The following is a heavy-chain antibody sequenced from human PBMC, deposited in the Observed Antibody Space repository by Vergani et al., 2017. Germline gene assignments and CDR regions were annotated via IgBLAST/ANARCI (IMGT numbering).Heavy chain of an antibody. J-gene: IGHJ4*02. CDR3: AGLEYYYDSSN. Sequence: QVQLQESGPGLVKPSETLSLTCTVSGYSISSGYYWGWFRQPPGKGLEWFGSLYHSGSTSYNPSLKSRVTISVDTSKSQSSLQLSSVTAADTAVYYCAGLEYYYDSSNWGQGTLVTVSS. D-gene: IGHD3-22*01. V-gene: IGHV4-38-2*02. CDR1: GYSISSGYY. CDR2: LYHSGST.